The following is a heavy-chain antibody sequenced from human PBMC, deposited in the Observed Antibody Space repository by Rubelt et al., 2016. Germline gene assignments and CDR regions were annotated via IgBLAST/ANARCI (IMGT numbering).Heavy chain of an antibody. CDR3: ARESFTVVDGVYYYYGMDV. J-gene: IGHJ6*02. CDR2: IKQDASER. Sequence: GGSLRLSCAASGFYFSSCWVNWLRQAPGKGLEWVANIKQDASERYYVDSVKGRVTISRENAKNSLYLQMNTLRPGDTAVYYCARESFTVVDGVYYYYGMDVWGQGTTVTVSS. D-gene: IGHD4-23*01. CDR1: GFYFSSCW. V-gene: IGHV3-7*01.